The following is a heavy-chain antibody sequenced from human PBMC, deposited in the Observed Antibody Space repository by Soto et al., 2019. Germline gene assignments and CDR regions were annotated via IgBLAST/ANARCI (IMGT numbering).Heavy chain of an antibody. J-gene: IGHJ5*02. CDR2: IYYSGST. V-gene: IGHV4-31*03. Sequence: PSETLSLTCTVSGGSISSGGYYWSWIRQHPGKGLEWIGYIYYSGSTYYNPSLKSRVTISIDTSKNQFSLKLSSVTAADTAVYFCARDGRSWDSGFWFDPWGQGTLVTVSS. CDR1: GGSISSGGYY. D-gene: IGHD2-15*01. CDR3: ARDGRSWDSGFWFDP.